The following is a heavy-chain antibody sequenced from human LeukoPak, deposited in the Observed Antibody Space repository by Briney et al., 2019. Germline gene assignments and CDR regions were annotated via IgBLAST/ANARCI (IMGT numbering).Heavy chain of an antibody. CDR3: TRGSYDVLTGFSTLGEY. CDR1: GDSINSYY. V-gene: IGHV4-59*08. CDR2: IYHSGSS. Sequence: PSETLSLTCSVSGDSINSYYWSWIRQPPGKGLEWIGYIYHSGSSNYNPSLKSRVTISVDTSKNQFSLRLNSVTAADTALYYCTRGSYDVLTGFSTLGEYWGQGILVIVSS. J-gene: IGHJ4*02. D-gene: IGHD3-9*01.